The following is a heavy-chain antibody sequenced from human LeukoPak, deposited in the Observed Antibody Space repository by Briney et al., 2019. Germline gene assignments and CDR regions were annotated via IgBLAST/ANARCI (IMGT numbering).Heavy chain of an antibody. CDR3: AREVDSVWYGFGP. CDR2: INAANDNT. D-gene: IGHD6-19*01. J-gene: IGHJ5*02. Sequence: ASVKVSCKASGYTFSHHSIHWVRQAPGQRLEWMGWINAANDNTEYLQKLQGRVTISRDTSASTAYMELSSLRSEDTAVYYCAREVDSVWYGFGPWGQGTLVTVSS. CDR1: GYTFSHHS. V-gene: IGHV1-3*01.